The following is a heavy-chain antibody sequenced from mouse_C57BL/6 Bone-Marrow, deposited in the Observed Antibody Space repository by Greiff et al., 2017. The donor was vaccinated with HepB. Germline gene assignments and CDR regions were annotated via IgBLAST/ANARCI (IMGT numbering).Heavy chain of an antibody. CDR2: IDPSDSYT. CDR3: ARFGMPYAMDY. V-gene: IGHV1-59*01. Sequence: QVQLQQPGAELVRPGTSVKLSCKASGYTFTSYWMHWVKQRPGQGLEWIGVIDPSDSYTNYNQKFKGKATLTVDTSSSTAYMQLSSLTSEDSAVYYCARFGMPYAMDYWGQGTSVTVSS. J-gene: IGHJ4*01. D-gene: IGHD4-1*01. CDR1: GYTFTSYW.